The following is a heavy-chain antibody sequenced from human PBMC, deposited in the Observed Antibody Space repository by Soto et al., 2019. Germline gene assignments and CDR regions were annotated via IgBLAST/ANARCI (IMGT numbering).Heavy chain of an antibody. V-gene: IGHV3-21*01. J-gene: IGHJ5*02. CDR1: GFTFRSFT. CDR3: TRDASRDSSARGWFDP. Sequence: SLRLSCAASGFTFRSFTMNWVRQAPGKGLEWVSTISSNSAYIYYTDALRGRFTISRDNAKNSLHLQMNSLRAEDTAVYCCTRDASRDSSARGWFDPWGPGTLVTVSS. CDR2: ISSNSAYI. D-gene: IGHD6-13*01.